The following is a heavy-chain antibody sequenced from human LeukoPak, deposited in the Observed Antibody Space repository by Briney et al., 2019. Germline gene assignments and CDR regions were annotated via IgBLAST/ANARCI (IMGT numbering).Heavy chain of an antibody. V-gene: IGHV3-53*01. CDR2: IYSGGST. CDR3: TRAPQVYYGSGRPFDY. CDR1: GFTVSSNY. J-gene: IGHJ4*02. Sequence: PGGSLRLSCAASGFTVSSNYMSWDRQASGKGLEWVSVIYSGGSTYYADSVKGRFTISRDNSKNTLYLQMNSLRAEDTAVYYCTRAPQVYYGSGRPFDYWGQGTLVTVSS. D-gene: IGHD3-10*01.